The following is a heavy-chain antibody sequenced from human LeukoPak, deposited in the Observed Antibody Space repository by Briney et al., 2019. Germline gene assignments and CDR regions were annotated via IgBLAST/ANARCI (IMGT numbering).Heavy chain of an antibody. D-gene: IGHD2-21*02. J-gene: IGHJ4*02. CDR1: GYTFTSSG. V-gene: IGHV1-18*01. Sequence: ASVKVSCKASGYTFTSSGISWVRQAPGQGLEWMGWISAYNGNTNYAQKLQGRVTMTTDTSTSTAYMELRSLRSDDTAVYYCARAPSSYCGGDCPFDYWGQGTLVTVSS. CDR3: ARAPSSYCGGDCPFDY. CDR2: ISAYNGNT.